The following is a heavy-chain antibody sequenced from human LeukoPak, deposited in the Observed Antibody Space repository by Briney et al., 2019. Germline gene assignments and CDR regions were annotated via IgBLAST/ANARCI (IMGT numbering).Heavy chain of an antibody. D-gene: IGHD2/OR15-2a*01. CDR2: IYYSGIT. CDR3: AREGIVRTYDQ. V-gene: IGHV4-59*12. J-gene: IGHJ4*02. Sequence: SETLSLTCTVSGDSISSYYWYWFRQPSGKELEWIACIYYSGITHYNPSLKSRVTISLDTSKNQFSLRLSSVTAADTAVYYCAREGIVRTYDQWGQGTLVTVSS. CDR1: GDSISSYY.